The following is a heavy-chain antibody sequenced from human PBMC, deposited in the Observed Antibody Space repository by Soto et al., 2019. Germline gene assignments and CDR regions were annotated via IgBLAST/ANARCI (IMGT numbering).Heavy chain of an antibody. D-gene: IGHD3-16*02. CDR3: ARVSYDTVWGSYRWYYFDF. J-gene: IGHJ4*02. CDR2: IYYTGST. Sequence: SETLSLTCTVSGASTSSNSFYWGWIRQPPGKGLEWIGTIYYTGSTYYNPSLKSRVTISADTSENQFSLRLSSVTAADTAVYYCARVSYDTVWGSYRWYYFDFWGQGTLVTVSS. CDR1: GASTSSNSFY. V-gene: IGHV4-39*07.